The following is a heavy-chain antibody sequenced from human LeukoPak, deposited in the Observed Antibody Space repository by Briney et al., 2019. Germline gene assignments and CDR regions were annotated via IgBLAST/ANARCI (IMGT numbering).Heavy chain of an antibody. Sequence: GGSLRLSCAASGFTFSNAWMSWVRQAPGKGLGWVGRIKSKTDGGTTDYAAPVKGRLTISRDDSKNTLYLQMNSLKTEDTAVYYCTFLGYCSGGSCCSDYWGQGTLVTVSS. J-gene: IGHJ4*02. CDR3: TFLGYCSGGSCCSDY. V-gene: IGHV3-15*01. D-gene: IGHD2-15*01. CDR1: GFTFSNAW. CDR2: IKSKTDGGTT.